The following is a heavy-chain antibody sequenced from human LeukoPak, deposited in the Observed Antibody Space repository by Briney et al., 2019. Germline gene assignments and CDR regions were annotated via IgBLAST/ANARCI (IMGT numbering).Heavy chain of an antibody. V-gene: IGHV3-48*03. CDR1: GFTFSSFE. CDR3: ARDLFFSDAGYSSGWRAEYFHH. Sequence: GGSLRLSCAASGFTFSSFEMNWVRQAPGKGLEWVSYISASGSTIYYTDSVKGRFTVSRVNAKNTLNLQMNSLRAEDTAVYYCARDLFFSDAGYSSGWRAEYFHHWGQGTLATVSS. CDR2: ISASGSTI. D-gene: IGHD6-19*01. J-gene: IGHJ1*01.